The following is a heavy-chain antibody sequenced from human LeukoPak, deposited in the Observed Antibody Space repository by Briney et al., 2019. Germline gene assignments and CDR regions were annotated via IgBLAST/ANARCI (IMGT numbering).Heavy chain of an antibody. CDR2: ISYDGSNK. CDR1: GFTFSSYA. V-gene: IGHV3-30-3*01. D-gene: IGHD3-10*01. CDR3: ARDPQHVLLWFGELLGSFDY. Sequence: GGSLRLSCAASGFTFSSYAMHWVRQAPGKGLEWVAVISYDGSNKYYADSVKGRFTISRDNSKNTLYLQMNSLRAEDTAVYYCARDPQHVLLWFGELLGSFDYWGQGTLVTVPS. J-gene: IGHJ4*02.